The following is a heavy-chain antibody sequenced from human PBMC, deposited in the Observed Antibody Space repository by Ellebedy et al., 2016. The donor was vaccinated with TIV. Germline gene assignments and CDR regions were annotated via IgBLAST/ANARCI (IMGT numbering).Heavy chain of an antibody. CDR1: GFHFNSHA. CDR3: AKHRGYDFWSGSHPES. Sequence: PGGSLRLSCEGSGFHFNSHAMTWVRQAPGRGLECVAAVGGNSDYTYYADSVKGRFTVSRDNSRATLYLEMSSLRVDDTALYFCAKHRGYDFWSGSHPESWGQGVLVTVSS. CDR2: VGGNSDYT. V-gene: IGHV3-23*01. J-gene: IGHJ4*02. D-gene: IGHD3-3*01.